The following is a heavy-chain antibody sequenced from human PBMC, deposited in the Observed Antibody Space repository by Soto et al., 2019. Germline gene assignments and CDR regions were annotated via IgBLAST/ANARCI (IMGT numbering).Heavy chain of an antibody. CDR3: ARVRGSGSYAAYHFDS. D-gene: IGHD3-10*01. CDR1: GGSISNGGYY. CDR2: IHYSGST. Sequence: SETLSLTCTVSGGSISNGGYYWNWVRQHPGKGLEWIGYIHYSGSTWYNPSLESRVTISVDTSKDQFSLKLRSVTAADTAVYYCARVRGSGSYAAYHFDSWGQGTLVTVYS. J-gene: IGHJ4*01. V-gene: IGHV4-31*03.